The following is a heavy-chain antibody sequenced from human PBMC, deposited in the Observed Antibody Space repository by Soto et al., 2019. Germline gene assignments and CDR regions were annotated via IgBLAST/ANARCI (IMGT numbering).Heavy chain of an antibody. CDR3: APWVGVDFDE. D-gene: IGHD3-16*01. J-gene: IGHJ4*02. CDR2: INQDGSDK. Sequence: AGESLILSRIASGGPMNTYLRIWVRKARGKGLEWVASINQDGSDKNYVDPVKGRFTISRDNAKNSLYLQMNSLRAEDTAVFVCAPWVGVDFDEWGQGPRV. CDR1: GGPMNTYL. V-gene: IGHV3-7*03.